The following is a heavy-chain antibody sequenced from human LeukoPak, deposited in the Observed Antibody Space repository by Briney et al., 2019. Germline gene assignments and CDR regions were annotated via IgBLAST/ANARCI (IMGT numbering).Heavy chain of an antibody. J-gene: IGHJ4*02. CDR1: GFTFSSYV. V-gene: IGHV3-30*18. CDR2: ISYDGSYK. D-gene: IGHD4-17*01. CDR3: AKVGDYGDYALDY. Sequence: PGGSLRLSCAASGFTFSSYVMHWVRQAPGKGLEWVAVISYDGSYKYYADSVKGRFTISRDNSKNTLYLQMNSLRAEDTAVYYCAKVGDYGDYALDYWGQGTLVTVSS.